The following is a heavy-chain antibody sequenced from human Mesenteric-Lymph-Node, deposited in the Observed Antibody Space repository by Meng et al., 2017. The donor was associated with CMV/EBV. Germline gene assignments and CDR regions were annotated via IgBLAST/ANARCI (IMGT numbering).Heavy chain of an antibody. CDR1: GFAFSCDA. CDR3: AREYSSGFDY. Sequence: LSCAASGFAFSCDALHCVRQAPGKGLEYVAAISSNGGSTYYAGSVKGRFTISRDNSKNTLYLQMGSLRAEDMAVYYCAREYSSGFDYWGQGTLVTVSS. D-gene: IGHD6-19*01. CDR2: ISSNGGST. J-gene: IGHJ4*02. V-gene: IGHV3-64*02.